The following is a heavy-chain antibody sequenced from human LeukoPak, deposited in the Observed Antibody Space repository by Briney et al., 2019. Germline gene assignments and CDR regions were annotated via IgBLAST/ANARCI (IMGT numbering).Heavy chain of an antibody. Sequence: SETLSLTCTVSGGSISIYYWSWIRQPAGKGREWSGRIYTSGRTNYNPSLKSRVTMSVDTSKNQFSLKLSSVTAADTAVYYCARHATLYYDILTGYYFGQATNWFDPWGQGTLVTVSS. CDR3: ARHATLYYDILTGYYFGQATNWFDP. J-gene: IGHJ5*02. D-gene: IGHD3-9*01. CDR1: GGSISIYY. V-gene: IGHV4-4*07. CDR2: IYTSGRT.